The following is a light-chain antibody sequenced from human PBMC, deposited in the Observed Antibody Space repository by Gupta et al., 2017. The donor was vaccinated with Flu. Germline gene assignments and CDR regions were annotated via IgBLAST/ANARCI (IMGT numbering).Light chain of an antibody. CDR2: GAS. V-gene: IGKV1-6*01. CDR3: LQDYNYPRT. Sequence: GDRVTITCRASQGIRNDLGWYQQKPGNAPKLLISGASTLQSGVPSRFSGSGSGTDFTLTISSLQPEDFATYYCLQDYNYPRTFGQGTKVEIK. J-gene: IGKJ1*01. CDR1: QGIRND.